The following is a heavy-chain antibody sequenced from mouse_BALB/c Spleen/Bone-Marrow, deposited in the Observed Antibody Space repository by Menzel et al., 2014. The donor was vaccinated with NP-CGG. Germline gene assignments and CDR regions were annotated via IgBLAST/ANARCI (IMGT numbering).Heavy chain of an antibody. CDR1: GFNIKDTY. CDR2: IDPANGNT. J-gene: IGHJ1*01. V-gene: IGHV14-3*02. CDR3: ASYRYAWYFDV. Sequence: EVKLVGSGAELVKPGASVKLSCTASGFNIKDTYLHWVKQRPEQGLEWIGRIDPANGNTKYDPKFQGKATITADTSSNTAYLQLSSLTSEDTAVYYCASYRYAWYFDVWGAGTTVTVSS. D-gene: IGHD2-14*01.